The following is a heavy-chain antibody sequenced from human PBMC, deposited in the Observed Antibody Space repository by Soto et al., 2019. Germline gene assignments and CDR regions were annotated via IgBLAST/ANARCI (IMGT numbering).Heavy chain of an antibody. J-gene: IGHJ4*02. CDR1: GFTFSSYG. Sequence: PVGSLRLSCAASGFTFSSYGMHWVRQAPGKGLEWVAVISYDGSNKYYADSVKGRFTISRDNSKKTLYLQMNSLRAEDTAVYYCAKDWGSSWLFDYWGQGTLVTVSS. CDR3: AKDWGSSWLFDY. V-gene: IGHV3-30*18. D-gene: IGHD6-13*01. CDR2: ISYDGSNK.